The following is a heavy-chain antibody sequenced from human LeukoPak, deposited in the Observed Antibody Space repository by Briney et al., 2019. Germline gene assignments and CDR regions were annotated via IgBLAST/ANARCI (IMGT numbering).Heavy chain of an antibody. Sequence: SETLSLTCTVSGGSISSSSYFWAWIRQPPGKGLEWIGSIFYSGNTYYNPSLKSRVTISVDTSKNHFSLKLSSVTAADTAVYYCARLSGSPQRLDSWGQGTLATVSS. CDR1: GGSISSSSYF. CDR2: IFYSGNT. V-gene: IGHV4-39*02. D-gene: IGHD1-26*01. CDR3: ARLSGSPQRLDS. J-gene: IGHJ4*02.